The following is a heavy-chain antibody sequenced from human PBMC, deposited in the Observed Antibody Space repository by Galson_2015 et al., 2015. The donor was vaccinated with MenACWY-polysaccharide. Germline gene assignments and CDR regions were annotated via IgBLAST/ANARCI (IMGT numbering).Heavy chain of an antibody. J-gene: IGHJ4*02. CDR1: GFYFSTYA. D-gene: IGHD4-23*01. Sequence: SLRLSCAASGFYFSTYALSRVRQAPGTRLEWVSSISSDGNSQYYAESLKGRFTISRDNAKNSLYLQMNFLRADDSAVYYCARWGVVSEPYWGQGTLVTVSS. CDR3: ARWGVVSEPY. CDR2: ISSDGNSQ. V-gene: IGHV3-21*01.